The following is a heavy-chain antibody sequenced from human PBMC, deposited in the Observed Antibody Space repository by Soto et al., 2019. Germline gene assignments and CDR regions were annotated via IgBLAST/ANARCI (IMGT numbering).Heavy chain of an antibody. CDR3: ARDLRGGYGDSYFQD. D-gene: IGHD4-17*01. J-gene: IGHJ1*01. CDR2: IGNSGSTI. Sequence: QVQLVESGGGLVKPGGSLRLSCAASGFTFSYYYMNWIRQTPGKGLEWVSSIGNSGSTIFYADSVRGRFTISRDNAKNSLYLQMNSLRADDTAVYYCARDLRGGYGDSYFQDWGQGTLVTVSS. V-gene: IGHV3-11*01. CDR1: GFTFSYYY.